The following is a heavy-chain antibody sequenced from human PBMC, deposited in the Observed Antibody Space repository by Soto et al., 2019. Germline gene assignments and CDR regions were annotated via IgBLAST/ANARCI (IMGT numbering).Heavy chain of an antibody. Sequence: GGSLRLSCAASGFTFSSYGMHWVRQAPGKGLEWVAVISYDGGNKYYADSVKGRFTISRDNSKNTLYLQMNSLRAEDTAVYYCAKGRYYNSYNWFDPWGQGTLGTVS. CDR3: AKGRYYNSYNWFDP. CDR2: ISYDGGNK. V-gene: IGHV3-30*18. CDR1: GFTFSSYG. J-gene: IGHJ5*02. D-gene: IGHD3-10*01.